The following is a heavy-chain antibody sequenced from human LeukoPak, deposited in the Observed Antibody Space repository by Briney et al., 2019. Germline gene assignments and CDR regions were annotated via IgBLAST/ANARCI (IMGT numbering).Heavy chain of an antibody. V-gene: IGHV3-30*01. CDR1: GFTLSSYA. J-gene: IGHJ4*02. CDR3: ARVSPPYYDFWSGYSPRMMYYFDY. Sequence: PGGSLRLSCAASGFTLSSYAMHWVRQAPGKGLEWVAVISYDGSNKYYADSVKGRFTISRDNSKNTMYLQMNSLRAEDTAVYYCARVSPPYYDFWSGYSPRMMYYFDYWGQGTLVTASS. D-gene: IGHD3-3*01. CDR2: ISYDGSNK.